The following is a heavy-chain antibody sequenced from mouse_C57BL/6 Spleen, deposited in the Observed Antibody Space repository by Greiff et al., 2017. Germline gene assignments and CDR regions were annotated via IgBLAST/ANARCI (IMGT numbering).Heavy chain of an antibody. CDR2: IYPGSGNT. CDR1: GYTFTDYY. J-gene: IGHJ2*01. D-gene: IGHD1-1*01. Sequence: QVQLQQSGAELVRPGASVKLSCKASGYTFTDYYINWVKQRPGQGLEWIARIYPGSGNTYYNEKFKGKATLTAEKSSSTAYMQLSSLTSEDSAVYFCARNPPNYYYGSQFDYWGQGTTLTVSS. V-gene: IGHV1-76*01. CDR3: ARNPPNYYYGSQFDY.